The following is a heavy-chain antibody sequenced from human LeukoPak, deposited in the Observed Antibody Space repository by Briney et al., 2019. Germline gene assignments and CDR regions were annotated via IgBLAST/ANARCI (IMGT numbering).Heavy chain of an antibody. Sequence: GGSLRLSCTASGFTLGSHDMHWVRQIRGQGLEWVAAVSSGFHAFFADSVQGRFTVSREDARNSLYLQMNSLRAGDTAVYYCVREARGYQYTYFDYWGQGTLVTVSS. J-gene: IGHJ4*02. V-gene: IGHV3-13*01. CDR1: GFTLGSHD. CDR3: VREARGYQYTYFDY. CDR2: VSSGFHA. D-gene: IGHD5-18*01.